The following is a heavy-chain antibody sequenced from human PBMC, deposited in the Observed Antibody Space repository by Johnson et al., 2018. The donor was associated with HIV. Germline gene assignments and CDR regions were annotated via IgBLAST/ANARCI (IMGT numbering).Heavy chain of an antibody. CDR1: GFTFDDYG. V-gene: IGHV3-20*04. Sequence: EVQLVESGGGVVRPGGSLRLSCAASGFTFDDYGMSWVRQAPGKGLEWVSGINWNGGRTGYADSMKGRFTISRDNAKKSLYMQMNSLRAEDTGLYYCASESIFGVVIYAFDIWGQGTMVTVSS. CDR3: ASESIFGVVIYAFDI. J-gene: IGHJ3*02. CDR2: INWNGGRT. D-gene: IGHD3-3*01.